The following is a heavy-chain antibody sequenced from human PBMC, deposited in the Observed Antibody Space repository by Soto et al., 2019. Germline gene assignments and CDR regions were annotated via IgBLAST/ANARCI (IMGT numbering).Heavy chain of an antibody. J-gene: IGHJ4*02. CDR2: INPNSGGT. Sequence: ASVKVSCKASGYTFTGYYMHWVRQAPGQGLEWMGWINPNSGGTNYAQKLQGRVTMTRDTSISTAYMELSRLRSDDTAVYYCARSDEAIVVVITNFDSWGQGTLVPVYS. D-gene: IGHD3-22*01. CDR1: GYTFTGYY. V-gene: IGHV1-2*02. CDR3: ARSDEAIVVVITNFDS.